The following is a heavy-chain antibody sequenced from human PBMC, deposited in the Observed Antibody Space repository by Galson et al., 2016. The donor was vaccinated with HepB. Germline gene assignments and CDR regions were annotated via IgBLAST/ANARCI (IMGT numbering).Heavy chain of an antibody. J-gene: IGHJ4*02. CDR3: TRHLLYGGTSFDY. V-gene: IGHV3-73*01. Sequence: SLRLSCAAFGFTFSDSTVHWVRQASGKGLEWVGRIRNKANSYAAAYAASVKGRFTISRDDSKNTAYLQMNSLKTEDTAVYFCTRHLLYGGTSFDYWGQGTLVTVSS. CDR2: IRNKANSYAA. CDR1: GFTFSDST. D-gene: IGHD4-23*01.